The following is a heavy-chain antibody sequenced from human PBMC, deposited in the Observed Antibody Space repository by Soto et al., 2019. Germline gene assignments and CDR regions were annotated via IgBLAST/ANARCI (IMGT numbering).Heavy chain of an antibody. Sequence: QVQLQESGPGLVKPSQPLSLTCNVSGVSIISVGYYWSWIRQHHTKVLECIGHSYYSGSSYYNPSLKSRVTLSVDTSKIQFSLKLSPVTAADTAVYYCARGRPDDYGDPDYFDYWGQGALVTVSS. CDR1: GVSIISVGYY. CDR2: SYYSGSS. V-gene: IGHV4-31*03. D-gene: IGHD4-17*01. J-gene: IGHJ4*02. CDR3: ARGRPDDYGDPDYFDY.